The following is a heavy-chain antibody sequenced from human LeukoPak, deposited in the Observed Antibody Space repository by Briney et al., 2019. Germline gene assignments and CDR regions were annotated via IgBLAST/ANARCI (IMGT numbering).Heavy chain of an antibody. CDR3: AKNALVFAFAEFDF. V-gene: IGHV3-23*01. CDR1: GFTFSSYA. CDR2: ISGSGGST. D-gene: IGHD3-3*01. Sequence: GGSLRLSCAASGFTFSSYAMSWVRQAPGKGLEWVSAISGSGGSTDYADSVKGRFTISRDNFRNTMYLQMNSLRAEDTAVYYCAKNALVFAFAEFDFWGQGTLVTVSS. J-gene: IGHJ4*02.